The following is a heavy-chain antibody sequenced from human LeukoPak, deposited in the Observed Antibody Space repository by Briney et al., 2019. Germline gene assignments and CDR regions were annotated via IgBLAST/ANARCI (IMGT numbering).Heavy chain of an antibody. J-gene: IGHJ4*02. V-gene: IGHV3-7*01. Sequence: GGSLRLSCAASGFTFSSYWMSWVRQAPGKGLEWVANIKQDGSEKYYVDSVKGRFTISRDNAKNSLYLQMNSLRAEDTAVYYCARDHPPVGRELPTYRSDYWGQGTLVTVSS. D-gene: IGHD1-26*01. CDR2: IKQDGSEK. CDR1: GFTFSSYW. CDR3: ARDHPPVGRELPTYRSDY.